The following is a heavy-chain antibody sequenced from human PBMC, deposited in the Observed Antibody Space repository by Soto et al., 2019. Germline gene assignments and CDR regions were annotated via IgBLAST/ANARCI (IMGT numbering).Heavy chain of an antibody. J-gene: IGHJ6*02. CDR1: GYTFTSYG. CDR2: ISAYNGNT. CDR3: ARDRSGWYHYYYGMDV. V-gene: IGHV1-18*01. Sequence: SVKVSCKASGYTFTSYGISWVRQAPVQGLEWMGWISAYNGNTNYAQKLQGRVTMTTDTSTSTAYMELRSLRSDDTAVYYCARDRSGWYHYYYGMDVWGQGTTVTVSS. D-gene: IGHD6-19*01.